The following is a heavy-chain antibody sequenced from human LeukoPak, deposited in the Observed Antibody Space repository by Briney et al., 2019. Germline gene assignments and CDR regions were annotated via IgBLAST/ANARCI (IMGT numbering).Heavy chain of an antibody. CDR3: VSLTTVTTPFDY. J-gene: IGHJ4*02. CDR2: ISSNGGST. Sequence: GGSLRLSCAASGFTFSTYAMTWVRQAPGQGLEYVSAISSNGGSTYYADSVKGRFTISRDNSKNTLYLQMSSLRAEDTAVYYCVSLTTVTTPFDYWGQGTLVTVSS. CDR1: GFTFSTYA. V-gene: IGHV3-64D*06. D-gene: IGHD4-17*01.